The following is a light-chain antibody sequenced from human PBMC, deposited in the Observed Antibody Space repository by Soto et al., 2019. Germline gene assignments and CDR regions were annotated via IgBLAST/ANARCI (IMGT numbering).Light chain of an antibody. CDR3: GSYTTSSNYV. Sequence: QSALTKPASVSGSLGQSITISCTGTISDVGSYNYVSWYHQYPGKAHKLMIYDVSTRPSVVSDRFSGSTSGNTAALTISGLRAEVEADYYCGSYTTSSNYVFGTGSKRTGL. CDR2: DVS. V-gene: IGLV2-14*03. J-gene: IGLJ1*01. CDR1: ISDVGSYNY.